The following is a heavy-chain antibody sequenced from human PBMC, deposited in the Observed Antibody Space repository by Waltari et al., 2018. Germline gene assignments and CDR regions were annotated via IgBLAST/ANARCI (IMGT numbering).Heavy chain of an antibody. CDR2: IYTSGST. V-gene: IGHV4-61*02. CDR3: ARDGSSWYGVIDY. D-gene: IGHD6-13*01. CDR1: GGSISSGSYY. J-gene: IGHJ4*02. Sequence: QVQLQESGPGLVKPSQTLSLTCTVPGGSISSGSYYWSWIRQPAGKGLEWIGRIYTSGSTNYNPSLKSRVTISVDTSKNQFSLKLSSVTAADTAVYYCARDGSSWYGVIDYWGQGTLVTISS.